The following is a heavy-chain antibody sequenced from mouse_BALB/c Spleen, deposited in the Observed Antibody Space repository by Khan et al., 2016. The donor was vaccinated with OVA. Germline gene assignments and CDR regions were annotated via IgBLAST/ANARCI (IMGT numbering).Heavy chain of an antibody. Sequence: EVELVESGGDLVKPGGSLKLSCAASGFTFSSYSMSWVRQTPDKRLEWVASISSGGDYTYYPDSVKGRFTISRVNAKNTLYLQMSDLKDEDTAMYYCAAHFTGSFAYWGQGTLVTVSA. CDR2: ISSGGDYT. V-gene: IGHV5-6*01. CDR3: AAHFTGSFAY. D-gene: IGHD4-1*01. CDR1: GFTFSSYS. J-gene: IGHJ3*01.